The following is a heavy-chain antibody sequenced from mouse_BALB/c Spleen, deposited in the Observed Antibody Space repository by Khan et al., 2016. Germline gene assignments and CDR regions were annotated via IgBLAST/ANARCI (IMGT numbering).Heavy chain of an antibody. CDR2: INTHSGVP. Sequence: QIQLVQSGPELKKPGETVRISCKASGYTFTTAGMQWVQKMPGKGLKWIGWINTHSGVPKYAEDFKGRFACSLETSASTAYLQIRNLENEDTATYFCARTVGNYGYFDYWGQGTTLTVSS. J-gene: IGHJ2*01. CDR1: GYTFTTAG. V-gene: IGHV9-4*02. D-gene: IGHD2-1*01. CDR3: ARTVGNYGYFDY.